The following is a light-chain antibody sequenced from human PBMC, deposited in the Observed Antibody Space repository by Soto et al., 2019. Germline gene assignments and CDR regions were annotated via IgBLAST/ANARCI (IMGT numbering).Light chain of an antibody. CDR2: LAS. CDR3: MQALQTSFT. J-gene: IGKJ3*01. Sequence: DIVMTQSPLSLSVTPGEAASISCRCSQSLLHRNGNMYLDWYLQRPGQSPQLLISLASNRASGVPDRFSGCGSGTDFTLHISRVEAEDVGVYYCMQALQTSFTFGPGTKV. V-gene: IGKV2-28*01. CDR1: QSLLHRNGNMY.